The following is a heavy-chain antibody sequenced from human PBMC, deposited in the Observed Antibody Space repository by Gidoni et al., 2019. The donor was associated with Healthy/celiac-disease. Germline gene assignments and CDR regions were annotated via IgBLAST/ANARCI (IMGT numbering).Heavy chain of an antibody. CDR3: AGRYYDSSGYSRFDAFDI. J-gene: IGHJ3*02. CDR1: GFTFSRYA. Sequence: EVQLLESGGGLVPPGGSLRLSCAASGFTFSRYALSWVRQAPGKGLEWVSAISGSGGSTYYADSVKGRFTISRDNSKNTLYLQMNSLRAEDTAVYYCAGRYYDSSGYSRFDAFDIWGQGTMVTVSS. CDR2: ISGSGGST. V-gene: IGHV3-23*01. D-gene: IGHD3-22*01.